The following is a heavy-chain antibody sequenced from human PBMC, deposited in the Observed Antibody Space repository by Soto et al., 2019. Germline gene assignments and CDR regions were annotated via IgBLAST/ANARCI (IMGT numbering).Heavy chain of an antibody. CDR3: ARQIKYYYDSSGYYIDAFDI. CDR1: GGSISSYY. D-gene: IGHD3-22*01. CDR2: IYYSGST. V-gene: IGHV4-59*08. Sequence: SETLSLTCTVSGGSISSYYWSWIRQPPGKGLEWIGYIYYSGSTYYNPSLKSRVTISVDTSKNQFSLKLSSVTAADTAVYYCARQIKYYYDSSGYYIDAFDIWGQGTMVT. J-gene: IGHJ3*02.